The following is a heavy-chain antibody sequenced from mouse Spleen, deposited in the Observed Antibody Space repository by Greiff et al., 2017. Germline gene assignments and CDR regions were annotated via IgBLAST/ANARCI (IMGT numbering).Heavy chain of an antibody. CDR2: ISDGGSYT. V-gene: IGHV5-4*01. J-gene: IGHJ2*01. Sequence: VQLQESGGGLVKPGGSLKLSCAASGFTFSSYAMSWVRQTPEKRLEWVATISDGGSYTYYPDNVKGRFTISRDNAKNNLYLQMSHLKSEDTAMYYCARDRPTENYFDYWGQGTTLTVSS. CDR1: GFTFSSYA. CDR3: ARDRPTENYFDY. D-gene: IGHD6-1*01.